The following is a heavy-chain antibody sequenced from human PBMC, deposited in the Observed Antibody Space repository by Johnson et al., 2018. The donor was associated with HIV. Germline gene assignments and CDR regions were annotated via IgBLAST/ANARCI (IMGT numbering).Heavy chain of an antibody. CDR3: ARALRTALGSPWNGGYDAFDI. J-gene: IGHJ3*02. CDR2: IGTAGDT. Sequence: VQLVESGGGLVQPGGSLRLSCAASGLTFSSYDMHWVRQATGKGLESVSAIGTAGDTYYPGSVKGRFTISRENAKNSLYLQMNSLRAGDTAVYYCARALRTALGSPWNGGYDAFDIWGQGTMVTVSS. V-gene: IGHV3-13*01. D-gene: IGHD1-1*01. CDR1: GLTFSSYD.